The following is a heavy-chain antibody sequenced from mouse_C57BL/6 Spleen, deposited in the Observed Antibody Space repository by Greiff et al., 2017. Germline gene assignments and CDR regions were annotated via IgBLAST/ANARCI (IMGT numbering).Heavy chain of an antibody. Sequence: DVMLVESGEGLVKPGGSLKLSCAASGFTFSSYAMSWVRQTPEKRLEWVAYISSGGDYIYYADNVKGRFTISRDNARNTLYLQMSSLKSEDTDMYYCTRVYYGSFYAMDYWGQGTSVTVSS. CDR2: ISSGGDYI. CDR3: TRVYYGSFYAMDY. V-gene: IGHV5-9-1*02. CDR1: GFTFSSYA. J-gene: IGHJ4*01. D-gene: IGHD1-1*01.